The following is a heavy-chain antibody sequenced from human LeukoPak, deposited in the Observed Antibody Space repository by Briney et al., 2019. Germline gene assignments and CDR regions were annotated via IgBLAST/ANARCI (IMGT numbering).Heavy chain of an antibody. Sequence: GASVTVSCKVSGYTLTELSMHWVRQAPGKGLEWMGGFDPEDGETIYAQKFQGRVTMTEDTSTDTAYMELSSLRSEDTAVYYCATDLTKTLWFGELSGYWGQGTLVTVSS. J-gene: IGHJ4*02. CDR3: ATDLTKTLWFGELSGY. CDR1: GYTLTELS. V-gene: IGHV1-24*01. D-gene: IGHD3-10*01. CDR2: FDPEDGET.